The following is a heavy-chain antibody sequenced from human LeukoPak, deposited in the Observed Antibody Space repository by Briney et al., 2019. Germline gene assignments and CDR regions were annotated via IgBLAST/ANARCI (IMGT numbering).Heavy chain of an antibody. CDR1: GFTFSSYW. CDR2: ISYSGST. J-gene: IGHJ4*02. V-gene: IGHV4-59*08. D-gene: IGHD6-13*01. CDR3: ARKTSSNWCFDY. Sequence: GSLRLSCAASGFTFSSYWMSWVRQPPGRGLEWIGYISYSGSTTYNPSLKSRVTISLDTSKSQFSLGLSSVTAADTAVFYCARKTSSNWCFDYWGPGTLVTVSS.